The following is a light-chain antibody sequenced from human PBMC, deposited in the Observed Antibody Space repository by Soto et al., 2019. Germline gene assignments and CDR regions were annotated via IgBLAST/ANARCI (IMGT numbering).Light chain of an antibody. V-gene: IGLV2-8*01. J-gene: IGLJ1*01. CDR1: SSDVGGYNY. Sequence: QSALTQPPSASGSPGQSVAISCTGTSSDVGGYNYVSWYQQHPGKAPKLMIYEVNKRPSGVPDRFSGSKSRNTASLTVSGLQAEDEADNYCSSYAGSSNVFGTGTKVTVL. CDR3: SSYAGSSNV. CDR2: EVN.